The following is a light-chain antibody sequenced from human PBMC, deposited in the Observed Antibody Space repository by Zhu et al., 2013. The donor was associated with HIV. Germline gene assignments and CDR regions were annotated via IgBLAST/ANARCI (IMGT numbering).Light chain of an antibody. Sequence: DVQMSQSPSSLSAFVGDKVTITCRASQGIRSDLAWYQHKPGKAPKRLLYTASTFQSGVPSRFSASGSGTEFILTITNLQPEDFATYYCLQHNSYPRTFGQGTKVETK. V-gene: IGKV1-17*02. CDR3: LQHNSYPRT. J-gene: IGKJ1*01. CDR2: TAS. CDR1: QGIRSD.